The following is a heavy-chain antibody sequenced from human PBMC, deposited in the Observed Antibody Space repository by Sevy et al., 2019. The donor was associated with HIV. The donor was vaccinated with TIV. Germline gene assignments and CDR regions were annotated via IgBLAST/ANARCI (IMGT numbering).Heavy chain of an antibody. Sequence: ASVKVSCKASGYTFTGYYMHWVRQAPGQGLEWMGWINPNSGGTNYAQKFQGRVTMTRETSISTAYMERSRLRSDDTAVYYCARVLVRDYGGNSDAFDIWGQGTMVTVSS. CDR2: INPNSGGT. D-gene: IGHD4-17*01. CDR1: GYTFTGYY. V-gene: IGHV1-2*02. J-gene: IGHJ3*02. CDR3: ARVLVRDYGGNSDAFDI.